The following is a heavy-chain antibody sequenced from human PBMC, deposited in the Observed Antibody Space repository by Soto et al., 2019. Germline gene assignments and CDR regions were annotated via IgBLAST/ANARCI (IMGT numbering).Heavy chain of an antibody. D-gene: IGHD3-16*01. Sequence: QVQLQESGPGLVKPSETLSLTCTVSGGSISSYYWSWIRQPPGKGLEWIGYIYYSGSTNYNPSLKSRVTISVDTSKNQFSLKLSSVTAADTAVYYCARHFGGRLDYWGQGTLVTVSS. J-gene: IGHJ4*02. CDR3: ARHFGGRLDY. CDR2: IYYSGST. CDR1: GGSISSYY. V-gene: IGHV4-59*08.